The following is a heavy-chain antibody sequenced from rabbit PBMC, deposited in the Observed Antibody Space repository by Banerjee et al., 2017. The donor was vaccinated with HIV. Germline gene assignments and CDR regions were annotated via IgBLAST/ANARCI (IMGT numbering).Heavy chain of an antibody. V-gene: IGHV1S45*01. CDR1: GFSFSSGYW. Sequence: QEQLEESVGDLVKPEGSLTLTCTASGFSFSSGYWMCWVRQAPGKGLEWIGCIGIGSGTTYYASWAKGRFTISKTSTTVTLQMTSLTAADTATYFCARDLAAVTGWNFGLWGPGTLVTVS. D-gene: IGHD7-1*01. CDR2: IGIGSGTT. J-gene: IGHJ4*01. CDR3: ARDLAAVTGWNFGL.